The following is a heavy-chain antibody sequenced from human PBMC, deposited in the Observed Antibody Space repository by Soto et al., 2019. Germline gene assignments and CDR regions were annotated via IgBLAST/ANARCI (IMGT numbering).Heavy chain of an antibody. CDR3: VRLTGNPDY. D-gene: IGHD7-27*01. Sequence: SETLSLTCTVSGGSISSYYWSWIRQPPGKGLEWIGYIYYTGTTNYNPSLKSRVTISVDTSKNQFSLKLSSVTAADTAVYYCVRLTGNPDYWGQGTLVTVSS. CDR1: GGSISSYY. J-gene: IGHJ4*02. CDR2: IYYTGTT. V-gene: IGHV4-59*12.